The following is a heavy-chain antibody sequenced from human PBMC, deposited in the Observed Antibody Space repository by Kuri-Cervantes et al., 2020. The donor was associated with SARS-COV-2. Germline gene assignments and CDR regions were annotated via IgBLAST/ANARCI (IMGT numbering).Heavy chain of an antibody. J-gene: IGHJ4*02. CDR3: AKDGGPYGGNSLDY. CDR1: GFTFDDYA. V-gene: IGHV3-43*02. CDR2: ISGDGGST. Sequence: GESLKISCAASGFTFDDYAMHWVRQAPGKGLEWVSLISGDGGSTYYADSVKGRFTISRDNSKNSLYLQMNSLRTEDTALYYCAKDGGPYGGNSLDYWGQGTLVTVSS. D-gene: IGHD4-23*01.